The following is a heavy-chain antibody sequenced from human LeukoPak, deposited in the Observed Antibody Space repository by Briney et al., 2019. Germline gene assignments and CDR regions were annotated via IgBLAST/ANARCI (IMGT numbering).Heavy chain of an antibody. V-gene: IGHV4-59*01. CDR2: IYYSGST. D-gene: IGHD6-13*01. CDR3: ARELAAGTEQAFDI. J-gene: IGHJ3*02. CDR1: GGSISSYY. Sequence: SETLSLTCTVSGGSISSYYRSWIRQPPGKGLEWIGYIYYSGSTNYNPSLKSRVTMSVDTSKNQFSLKLSSVTAADTAVYYCARELAAGTEQAFDIWGQGTMVTVSS.